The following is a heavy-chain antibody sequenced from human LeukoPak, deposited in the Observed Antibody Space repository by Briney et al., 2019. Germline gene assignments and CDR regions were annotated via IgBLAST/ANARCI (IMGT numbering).Heavy chain of an antibody. D-gene: IGHD3-10*01. J-gene: IGHJ4*02. V-gene: IGHV4-59*01. CDR2: IYYSGST. CDR1: VGSISSYY. CDR3: ASHYGSGFDY. Sequence: SETLSLTCTVSVGSISSYYWSWIRQPPGKGLEWIGYIYYSGSTNSNPSLKSRVTISIDTSKNQFSLKMSSVTAADTAMYYCASHYGSGFDYWGQGTLVTVSS.